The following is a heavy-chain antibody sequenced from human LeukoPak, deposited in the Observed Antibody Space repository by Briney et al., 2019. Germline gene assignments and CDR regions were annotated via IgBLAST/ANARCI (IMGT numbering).Heavy chain of an antibody. J-gene: IGHJ5*02. D-gene: IGHD6-13*01. CDR3: AKGLSVAAAGTEWSDP. Sequence: ASVKVSCKASGYTFTGYYLHWVRQAPGQGLEWMGWINPNSGGTNYAQKFQGRVTMTRDTSISTAYMELSRLRSDDTAVYYCAKGLSVAAAGTEWSDPWGQGTLVTVSS. CDR1: GYTFTGYY. V-gene: IGHV1-2*02. CDR2: INPNSGGT.